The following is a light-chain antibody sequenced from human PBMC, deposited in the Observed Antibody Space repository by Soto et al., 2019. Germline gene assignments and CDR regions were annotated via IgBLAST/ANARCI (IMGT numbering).Light chain of an antibody. CDR2: GAS. CDR3: QQYTDWPPT. V-gene: IGKV3-15*01. Sequence: EIVMRQSPATLSVSPGQRATLSCRASQSVRTTVAWYHQRPGQAPRLLIFGASTRASGVPDRFSGDGSGTDFTLTVTSLHSEDFGIYSCQQYTDWPPTFGQGTKVEIK. CDR1: QSVRTT. J-gene: IGKJ1*01.